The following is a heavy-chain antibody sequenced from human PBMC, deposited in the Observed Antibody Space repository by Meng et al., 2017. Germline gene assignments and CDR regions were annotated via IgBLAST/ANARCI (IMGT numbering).Heavy chain of an antibody. CDR2: IIPIFGTA. CDR3: ARVRGYSNYGPNWFDP. Sequence: QAEVVQSGAEGKKPGSSVEVSCKASGGTFSSYAISWVRQAPGQGLEWMGGIIPIFGTANYAQKFQGRVTITADESTSTAYMELSSLRSEDTAVYYCARVRGYSNYGPNWFDPWGQGTLVTVSS. J-gene: IGHJ5*02. D-gene: IGHD4-11*01. CDR1: GGTFSSYA. V-gene: IGHV1-69*01.